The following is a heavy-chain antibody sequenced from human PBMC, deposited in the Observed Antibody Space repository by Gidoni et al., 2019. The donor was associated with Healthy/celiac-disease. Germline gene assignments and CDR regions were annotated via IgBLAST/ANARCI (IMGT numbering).Heavy chain of an antibody. D-gene: IGHD2-2*02. Sequence: QVQLQQWGAGLLKPSETLSLTCAVYGGSFSGYYWSWIRQPPGKGLEWIGEINHSGSTNYNPSLKSRVTISVDTSKNQFSLKLSSVTAADTAVYYCARGRRRYCSSTSCYNLRWFDPWGQGTLVTVSS. J-gene: IGHJ5*02. V-gene: IGHV4-34*01. CDR3: ARGRRRYCSSTSCYNLRWFDP. CDR2: INHSGST. CDR1: GGSFSGYY.